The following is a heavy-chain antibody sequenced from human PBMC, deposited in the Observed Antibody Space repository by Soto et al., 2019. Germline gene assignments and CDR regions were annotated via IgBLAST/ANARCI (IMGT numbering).Heavy chain of an antibody. D-gene: IGHD6-19*01. CDR2: INQDGGGT. V-gene: IGHV3-7*03. CDR3: ARYFRGSGRYFFDY. Sequence: GGSLRLSCVASGFTFITSFMGWVRKAPGKGLEWVANINQDGGGTYYVDSVEGRFTISRDNAKDSLYLQMNSLRGEDTAVYYCARYFRGSGRYFFDYWGQGTLVTVSS. J-gene: IGHJ4*02. CDR1: GFTFITSF.